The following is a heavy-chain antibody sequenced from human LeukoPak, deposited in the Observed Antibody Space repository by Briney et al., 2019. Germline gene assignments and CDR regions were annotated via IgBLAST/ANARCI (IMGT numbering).Heavy chain of an antibody. Sequence: ASVKVSCKASGYSFTSYGISWVRQAPGQGLEWMGWISAYNGNTNYAQKFQGRVTMTTDTSTTTAYLELKSLISDDTAVYYCARMGLVVTHPLDFWGQGTLVTVS. CDR1: GYSFTSYG. CDR3: ARMGLVVTHPLDF. J-gene: IGHJ4*02. D-gene: IGHD2-15*01. CDR2: ISAYNGNT. V-gene: IGHV1-18*01.